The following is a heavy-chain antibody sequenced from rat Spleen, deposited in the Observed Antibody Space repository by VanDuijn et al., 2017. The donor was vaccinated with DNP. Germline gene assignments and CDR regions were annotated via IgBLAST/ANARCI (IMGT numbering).Heavy chain of an antibody. Sequence: EVQLVESGGDLVQPGRSLKLSCAASGFTFSNFGMHWLRQTRTKGLEWVASISPCGDRPYYRDSVKGRFTISRDDAKSTLCLQMDSRRSEDTATYYCSTRRDGPLYWYFDFWGPGTMVTVSS. J-gene: IGHJ1*01. D-gene: IGHD3-1*01. CDR2: ISPCGDRP. V-gene: IGHV5-19*01. CDR1: GFTFSNFG. CDR3: STRRDGPLYWYFDF.